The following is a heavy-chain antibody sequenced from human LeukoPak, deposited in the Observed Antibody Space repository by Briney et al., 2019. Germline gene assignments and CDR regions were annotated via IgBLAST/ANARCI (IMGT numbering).Heavy chain of an antibody. V-gene: IGHV3-64*02. J-gene: IGHJ4*02. CDR1: GFTFSTYA. CDR2: ITRKGDST. D-gene: IGHD6-13*01. Sequence: GGSLRLSCAASGFTFSTYAMHWVRQAPGKGLEYGSGITRKGDSTYYADSVKGRFTISKDNSKNTLYLQMGGLRAEDMAVYYCARQAAGVVYWGQGALVTVSS. CDR3: ARQAAGVVY.